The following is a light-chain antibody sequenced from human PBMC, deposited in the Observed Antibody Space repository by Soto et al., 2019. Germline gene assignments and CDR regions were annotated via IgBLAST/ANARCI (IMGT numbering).Light chain of an antibody. CDR1: QTIDSNY. CDR3: QQDYNLPFT. J-gene: IGKJ5*01. V-gene: IGKV3D-7*01. Sequence: EIVMTQSPGTLSLSPGETVTLSCRASQTIDSNYLSWYQQKPGQAPRLLISGASTRAPGIPARFSGSGSGTDFTLTISSLQAEDFAVYYCQQDYNLPFTFGQGTRLEIK. CDR2: GAS.